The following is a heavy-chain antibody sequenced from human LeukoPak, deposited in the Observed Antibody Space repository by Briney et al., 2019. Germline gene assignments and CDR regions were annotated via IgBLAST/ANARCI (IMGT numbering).Heavy chain of an antibody. Sequence: SGPTLVNPTQTLTLTCTFSGFSLSTSGMCVSWIRQPPGKALEWLARIDWDDDKYYSTSLKTRLTISKDTSKNQVVLTMTNMDPVDTATYYCARIRRDGYNSPYYFDYWGQGTLVTVSS. D-gene: IGHD5-24*01. V-gene: IGHV2-70*11. J-gene: IGHJ4*02. CDR2: IDWDDDK. CDR1: GFSLSTSGMC. CDR3: ARIRRDGYNSPYYFDY.